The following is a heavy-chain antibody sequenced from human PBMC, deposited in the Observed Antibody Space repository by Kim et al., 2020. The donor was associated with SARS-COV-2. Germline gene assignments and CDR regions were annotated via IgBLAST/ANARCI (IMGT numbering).Heavy chain of an antibody. CDR2: IYTSGST. CDR1: GGSISSYY. Sequence: SETLSLTCTVSGGSISSYYWSWIRQPAGKGLEWIGRIYTSGSTNYNPSLKSRVTMSVDTSKNQFSLKLSSVTAADTAVYYCAREPTKTLEWLFIVEGGYWDFDLWGRGTLVTVSS. D-gene: IGHD3-3*01. V-gene: IGHV4-4*07. J-gene: IGHJ2*01. CDR3: AREPTKTLEWLFIVEGGYWDFDL.